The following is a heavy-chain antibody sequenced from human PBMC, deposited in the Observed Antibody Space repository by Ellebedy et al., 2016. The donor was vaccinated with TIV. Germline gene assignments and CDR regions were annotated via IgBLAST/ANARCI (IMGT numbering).Heavy chain of an antibody. J-gene: IGHJ4*02. CDR2: ISHDGSNK. Sequence: GGSLRLXXAASGFTFSYYSMHWVRQAPGKGLEWVAVISHDGSNKYHAESVKGRFTISRDDSKNTLYLQMNSLRAEDTAVYYCARAPPRRGSYVWDYWGQGTLVTVSS. CDR1: GFTFSYYS. D-gene: IGHD1-26*01. CDR3: ARAPPRRGSYVWDY. V-gene: IGHV3-30-3*01.